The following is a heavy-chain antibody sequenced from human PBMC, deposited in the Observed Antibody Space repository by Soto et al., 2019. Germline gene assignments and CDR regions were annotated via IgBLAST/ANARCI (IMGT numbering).Heavy chain of an antibody. CDR2: INAGNGNT. Sequence: ASVKVSCKASGYTFSNYAMHWVRQAPGQRLEWMGWINAGNGNTKYSQKFQDRVTITRDTSASTAYMELSSLRSEDTAVYYCAKGGNIAVVVADYGMDVWGQGTTVTVSS. CDR1: GYTFSNYA. CDR3: AKGGNIAVVVADYGMDV. V-gene: IGHV1-3*01. D-gene: IGHD2-15*01. J-gene: IGHJ6*02.